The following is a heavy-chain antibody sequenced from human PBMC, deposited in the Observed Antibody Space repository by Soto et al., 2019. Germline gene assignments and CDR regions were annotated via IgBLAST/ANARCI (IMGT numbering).Heavy chain of an antibody. CDR3: ARHDRYYGSGNHYSDAFEI. Sequence: GDSLKISCKGSGYSFTSYWIGWVRQMPGKGLEWMGIIYPSDSDNRYSPSFEGQVTISADKSISTAYLQWSSLKASDTAMYYCARHDRYYGSGNHYSDAFEIWGQGTMVIVSS. CDR2: IYPSDSDN. CDR1: GYSFTSYW. D-gene: IGHD3-10*01. J-gene: IGHJ3*02. V-gene: IGHV5-51*01.